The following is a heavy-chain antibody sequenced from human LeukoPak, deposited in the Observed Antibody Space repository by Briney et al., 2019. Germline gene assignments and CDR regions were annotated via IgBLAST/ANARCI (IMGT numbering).Heavy chain of an antibody. J-gene: IGHJ4*02. CDR3: ALLLRNGYLADY. V-gene: IGHV5-10-1*01. D-gene: IGHD3-22*01. Sequence: GESLRISCKGFGYSFANYWISWVRQMPGKGLEWMGRIDPSDSYTNYSPSFQGHVTISADKSISTAYLQWSSLRASDTAMYYCALLLRNGYLADYWGQGTLVTVSS. CDR1: GYSFANYW. CDR2: IDPSDSYT.